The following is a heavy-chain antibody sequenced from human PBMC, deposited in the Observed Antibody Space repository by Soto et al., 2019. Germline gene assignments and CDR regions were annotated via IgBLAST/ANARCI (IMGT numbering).Heavy chain of an antibody. CDR3: AGRWVYYGSGTLYYYYGMDV. J-gene: IGHJ6*02. CDR2: INHSGST. D-gene: IGHD3-10*01. Sequence: SETLSLTCAVYGGSFSGYYWSWIRQPPGKGLEWIGEINHSGSTNYNPSLKSRVTISVDTSKNQFSLKLSSVTAADTVVYYCAGRWVYYGSGTLYYYYGMDVWGQGTTVTV. V-gene: IGHV4-34*01. CDR1: GGSFSGYY.